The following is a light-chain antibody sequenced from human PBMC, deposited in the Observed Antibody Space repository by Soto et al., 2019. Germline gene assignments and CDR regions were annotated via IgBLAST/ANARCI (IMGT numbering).Light chain of an antibody. CDR3: QQYGSSSWT. Sequence: EIVLTPSPGTLSLSPVERATLSCRASQSISSTYLTWYHQKPGLAPRLLIYDASYRANGIPDRFSGSGSGTDFTLTISRLEPEDFVVYSCQQYGSSSWTFGQGTKVDI. CDR2: DAS. V-gene: IGKV3D-20*01. CDR1: QSISSTY. J-gene: IGKJ1*01.